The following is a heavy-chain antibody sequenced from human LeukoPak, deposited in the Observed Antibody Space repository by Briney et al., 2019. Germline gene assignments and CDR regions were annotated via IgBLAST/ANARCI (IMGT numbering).Heavy chain of an antibody. V-gene: IGHV4-34*01. Sequence: PSETLSLTCAVYGGSFSGYYWSWIRQPPGKGLEWIGEINHSGSTNYNPSLKSRVTISVDTSKNRFSLKLSSVTAADTAVYYCARAGRGYSYGYHFGYWGQGTLVTVSS. CDR2: INHSGST. CDR1: GGSFSGYY. D-gene: IGHD5-18*01. J-gene: IGHJ4*02. CDR3: ARAGRGYSYGYHFGY.